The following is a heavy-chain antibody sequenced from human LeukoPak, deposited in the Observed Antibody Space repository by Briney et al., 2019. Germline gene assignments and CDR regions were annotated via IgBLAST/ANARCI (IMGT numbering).Heavy chain of an antibody. D-gene: IGHD2-2*01. V-gene: IGHV4-59*01. CDR2: IYYSGST. CDR3: AKQTIDSRTSCCFDY. J-gene: IGHJ4*02. Sequence: SETLSLTCIVSGGSISSYYWSWIRQPPGKGLEWIGYIYYSGSTNYNPSLKSRVTISVDTSKHQFSLKLSSVTAADTAVYYCAKQTIDSRTSCCFDYWGQGTLVTVSS. CDR1: GGSISSYY.